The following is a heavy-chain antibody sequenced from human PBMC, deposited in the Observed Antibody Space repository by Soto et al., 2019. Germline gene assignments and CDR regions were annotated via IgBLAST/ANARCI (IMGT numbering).Heavy chain of an antibody. J-gene: IGHJ6*02. CDR1: RGSFYNYA. D-gene: IGHD6-6*01. CDR3: ARRTGLAARLASPAYYGLDV. CDR2: IIPIFDKP. Sequence: QVHLVQSGAEVKKPGSSVKVSCEASRGSFYNYAVTWVRQAPGQGLEWVGSIIPIFDKPNFAQKFQGRLTITADKSTSIAYMELNRLASGDTAVYYCARRTGLAARLASPAYYGLDVWGQGTKVIVSS. V-gene: IGHV1-69*06.